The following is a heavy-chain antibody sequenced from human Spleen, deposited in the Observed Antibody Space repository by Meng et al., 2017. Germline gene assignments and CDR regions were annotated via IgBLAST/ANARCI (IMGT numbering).Heavy chain of an antibody. CDR3: ARGPRYIVVVPAARPGRWFDP. D-gene: IGHD2-2*01. V-gene: IGHV4-34*01. J-gene: IGHJ5*02. Sequence: HVQLQQWGAGLLKPSETLHLTCAVYGGSFSGYYWSWIRQPPGKGLEWIGEINHSGSTNYNPSLKSRVTISVDTSKNQFSLKLSSVTAADTAVYYCARGPRYIVVVPAARPGRWFDPWGQGTLVTVSS. CDR2: INHSGST. CDR1: GGSFSGYY.